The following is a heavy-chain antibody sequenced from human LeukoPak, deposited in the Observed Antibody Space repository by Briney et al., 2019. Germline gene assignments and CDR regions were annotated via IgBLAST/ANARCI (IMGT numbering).Heavy chain of an antibody. CDR3: ARLTMVRGVTPAFDI. J-gene: IGHJ3*02. CDR2: MNPNSGNT. Sequence: ASVKVSCKASGYTFTYCSLHWLQQATGQGLEWMGWMNPNSGNTGYAQKFQGRVTMTRNTSISTAYMELSSLRSEDTAVYYCARLTMVRGVTPAFDIWGQGTMVTVSS. D-gene: IGHD3-10*01. V-gene: IGHV1-8*02. CDR1: GYTFTYCS.